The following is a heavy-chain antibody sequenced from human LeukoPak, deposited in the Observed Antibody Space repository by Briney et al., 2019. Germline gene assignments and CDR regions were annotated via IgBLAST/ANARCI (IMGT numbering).Heavy chain of an antibody. Sequence: ASVKVSCKASGGTFSSYAISWVRQAPGQGLEWMGWISAYNGNTNYAQKFQGRVTMTTDTSTSTAYMELRSLRSDDTAVYYCARDYAPWSDYGDARWFQHWGQGTLVTVSS. D-gene: IGHD4-17*01. CDR1: GGTFSSYA. J-gene: IGHJ1*01. CDR3: ARDYAPWSDYGDARWFQH. CDR2: ISAYNGNT. V-gene: IGHV1-18*01.